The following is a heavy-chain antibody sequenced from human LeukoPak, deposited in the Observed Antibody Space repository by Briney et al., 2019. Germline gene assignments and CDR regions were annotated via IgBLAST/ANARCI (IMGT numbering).Heavy chain of an antibody. CDR2: ISSSGSTI. V-gene: IGHV3-11*04. D-gene: IGHD3-10*01. Sequence: GGSLRLSCAASGFTFSDYYMSWNRQAPGKGLEWFSFISSSGSTIYYADSVKGRFTISRDNARNSLYLQMNSLRAEDTAVYYCARAKVTMVRGVPGAFDIWGQGTMVTVSS. CDR3: ARAKVTMVRGVPGAFDI. J-gene: IGHJ3*02. CDR1: GFTFSDYY.